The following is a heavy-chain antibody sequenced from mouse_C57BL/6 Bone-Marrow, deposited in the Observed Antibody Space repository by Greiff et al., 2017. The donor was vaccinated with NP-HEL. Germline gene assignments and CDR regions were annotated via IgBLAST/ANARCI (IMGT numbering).Heavy chain of an antibody. J-gene: IGHJ3*01. Sequence: VQLQQSGAELVKPGASVKISCKASGYEFRNYWMNWVKQRHGKGLEWIGQIYPGDGATNYNGKFKDKATLTADKSSSTAYMQLSRLTSEDSAVYFCARGAYWGQGTLVTVSA. CDR2: IYPGDGAT. V-gene: IGHV1-80*01. CDR3: ARGAY. CDR1: GYEFRNYW.